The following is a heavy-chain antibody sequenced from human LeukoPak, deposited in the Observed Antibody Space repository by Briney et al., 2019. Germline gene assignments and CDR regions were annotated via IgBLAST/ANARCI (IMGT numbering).Heavy chain of an antibody. CDR3: ARVGDIVVVPAAMDYYYYYMDV. CDR2: ISYDGSNK. Sequence: PGGSLRLSCAASGFTFSSYGMHWVRQAPGKGLEWVAVISYDGSNKYYADSVKGRFTISRDNAKNSLYLQMNSLRAEDTAVYYCARVGDIVVVPAAMDYYYYYMDVWGKGTTVTVSS. J-gene: IGHJ6*03. D-gene: IGHD2-2*01. V-gene: IGHV3-30*03. CDR1: GFTFSSYG.